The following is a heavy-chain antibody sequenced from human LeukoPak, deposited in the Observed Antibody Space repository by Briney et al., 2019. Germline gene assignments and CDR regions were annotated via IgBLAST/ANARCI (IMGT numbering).Heavy chain of an antibody. J-gene: IGHJ3*02. CDR2: IDSSGST. Sequence: SETLSLTCTVSGDSISSGTFYWSWIRQSAGKGLEWIGRIDSSGSTNYNPSLKSRATISADTSKNQFSLKLTSVTVADTAVYYCASTYSWGGAFDIWGQGTMVAVSS. D-gene: IGHD1-26*01. CDR3: ASTYSWGGAFDI. V-gene: IGHV4-61*02. CDR1: GDSISSGTFY.